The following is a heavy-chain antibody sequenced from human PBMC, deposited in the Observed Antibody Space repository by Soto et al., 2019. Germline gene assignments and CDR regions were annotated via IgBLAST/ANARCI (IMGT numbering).Heavy chain of an antibody. Sequence: GGSLRLSCAASGITFSSYGMHWVRRAPGKGMEWVAVISYDGSNKYYADSVKGRFTISRDNSKNTLYLQMNSLRAEDTAVYYGTKALQSFWSGPTNYHYIDVWGKGTTVTVSS. J-gene: IGHJ6*03. CDR2: ISYDGSNK. V-gene: IGHV3-30*18. CDR3: TKALQSFWSGPTNYHYIDV. D-gene: IGHD3-3*01. CDR1: GITFSSYG.